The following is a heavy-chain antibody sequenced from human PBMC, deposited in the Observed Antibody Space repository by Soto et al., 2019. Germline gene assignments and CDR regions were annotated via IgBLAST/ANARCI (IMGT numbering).Heavy chain of an antibody. J-gene: IGHJ4*02. D-gene: IGHD2-2*02. CDR2: ISTSGENA. CDR1: GFTFSNYA. V-gene: IGHV3-23*01. Sequence: PGGSLRLSCAASGFTFSNYAMNWVRQAPGKGLEWVSAISTSGENAYYADSVRGRFTISRDNSKNTLYLQMNNLRAEDSAVYYCAKTRSIFQLLYRTFDYWGQGTLVTVSS. CDR3: AKTRSIFQLLYRTFDY.